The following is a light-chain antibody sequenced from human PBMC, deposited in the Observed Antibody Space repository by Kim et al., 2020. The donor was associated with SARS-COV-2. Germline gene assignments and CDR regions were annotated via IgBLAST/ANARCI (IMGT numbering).Light chain of an antibody. CDR1: SLRSFY. CDR2: GKN. V-gene: IGLV3-19*01. J-gene: IGLJ1*01. Sequence: SSELTQDPAVSVALGQTVRITCQGDSLRSFYASWYQQKPGQAPVLVIYGKNNRPSGIPDRFSGSSSGNTASLTITGAQAEDEADCYCNSRDSFGNHLRVF. CDR3: NSRDSFGNHLRV.